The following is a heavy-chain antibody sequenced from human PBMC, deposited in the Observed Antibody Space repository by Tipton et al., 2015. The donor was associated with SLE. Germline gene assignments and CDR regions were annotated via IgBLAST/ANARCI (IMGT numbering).Heavy chain of an antibody. CDR3: ARTAVLAAIMMDV. D-gene: IGHD3-3*02. CDR2: IYHSGST. V-gene: IGHV4-38-2*01. J-gene: IGHJ6*02. CDR1: GYSISTGYY. Sequence: TLSLTCAVSGYSISTGYYWGWIRQPPGKGLEWIASIYHSGSTYYNPSLKSRVTMSGDTSKNQLSLKLNAVTAADTAVYYCARTAVLAAIMMDVWGQGTTVTVSS.